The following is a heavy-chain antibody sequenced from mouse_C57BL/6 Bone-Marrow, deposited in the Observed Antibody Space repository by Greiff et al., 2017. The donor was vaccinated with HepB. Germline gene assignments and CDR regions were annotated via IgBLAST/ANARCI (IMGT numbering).Heavy chain of an antibody. Sequence: ESGPGLVKPSQSLSLTCSVTGYSITSGYYWNWIRQFPGNKLEWMGYISYDGSNNYNPSLKNRISITRDTSKNQFFLKLNSVTTEDTATYYCARTRRGLYFDYWGQGTTLTVSS. D-gene: IGHD2-12*01. CDR1: GYSITSGYY. V-gene: IGHV3-6*01. J-gene: IGHJ2*01. CDR2: ISYDGSN. CDR3: ARTRRGLYFDY.